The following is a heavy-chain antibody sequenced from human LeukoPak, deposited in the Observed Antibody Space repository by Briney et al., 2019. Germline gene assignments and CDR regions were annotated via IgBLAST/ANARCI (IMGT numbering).Heavy chain of an antibody. CDR2: IYSVGST. D-gene: IGHD5-18*01. Sequence: GGPLRLSCAASGFTVSSNYMSWVRQAPGKWLECVSVIYSVGSTYYADSVKGRFTISRDNSKNTLYLQMNSLRAEDTAVYYCAREGGDLLGETAPRDYYYYGMDVWGQGTTVTVSS. CDR3: AREGGDLLGETAPRDYYYYGMDV. CDR1: GFTVSSNY. V-gene: IGHV3-66*01. J-gene: IGHJ6*02.